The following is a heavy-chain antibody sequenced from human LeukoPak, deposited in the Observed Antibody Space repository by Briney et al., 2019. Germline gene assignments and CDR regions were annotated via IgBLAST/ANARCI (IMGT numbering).Heavy chain of an antibody. CDR3: ASTTLYYYDSSSYYAGFDY. D-gene: IGHD3-22*01. CDR2: INPSGGST. V-gene: IGHV1-46*01. Sequence: ASVKVSCKASGYTFTSYYMHWVRQAPGQGLEWMGIINPSGGSTSYAQKFQGRVTMTRDTSTSTVYMELSSLRSEDTAVYYCASTTLYYYDSSSYYAGFDYWGQGTLVTVSS. J-gene: IGHJ4*02. CDR1: GYTFTSYY.